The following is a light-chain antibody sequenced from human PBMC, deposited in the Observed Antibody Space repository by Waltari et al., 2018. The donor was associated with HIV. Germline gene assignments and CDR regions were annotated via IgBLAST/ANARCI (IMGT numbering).Light chain of an antibody. Sequence: VMQHPSTTFSSLRGKSTTPSCRTSKIHGSNLAWYQQPPGPAPRLLINGSSTRATGIPARFIGSGAGTKFTLAISSLQAEDFAVYYCQQYDTWPPKTFGQGTKVEIK. CDR3: QQYDTWPPKT. CDR2: GSS. J-gene: IGKJ1*01. CDR1: KIHGSN. V-gene: IGKV3-15*01.